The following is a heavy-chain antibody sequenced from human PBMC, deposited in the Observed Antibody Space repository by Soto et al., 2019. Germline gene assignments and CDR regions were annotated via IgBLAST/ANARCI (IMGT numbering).Heavy chain of an antibody. D-gene: IGHD3-3*01. Sequence: GASVKVSCKASGGTFSSYAISWVRQAPGQGPEWMGGIIPIFGTANYAQKFQGRVTITADESTSTAYMELSSLRSEDTAVYYCALSLSWSGFSYRGGAYYGMDVWGQGTTVTVSS. CDR3: ALSLSWSGFSYRGGAYYGMDV. V-gene: IGHV1-69*13. J-gene: IGHJ6*02. CDR2: IIPIFGTA. CDR1: GGTFSSYA.